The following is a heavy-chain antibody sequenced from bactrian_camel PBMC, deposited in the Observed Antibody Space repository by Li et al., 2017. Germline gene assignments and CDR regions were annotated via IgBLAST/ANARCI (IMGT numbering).Heavy chain of an antibody. J-gene: IGHJ4*01. CDR1: PFNGRN. CDR2: FSMDGST. Sequence: VQLVESGGGSVQAGNSLRLSCTASPFNGRNMGWYRQAPGNECELVAQFSMDGSTYYSASVKGRFTLSRDSAKNTIYLQMNSLQPEDTAVYYCAARGFPGLGLDTDAYQYWGQGTQVTVS. D-gene: IGHD1*01. V-gene: IGHV3S55*01. CDR3: AARGFPGLGLDTDAYQY.